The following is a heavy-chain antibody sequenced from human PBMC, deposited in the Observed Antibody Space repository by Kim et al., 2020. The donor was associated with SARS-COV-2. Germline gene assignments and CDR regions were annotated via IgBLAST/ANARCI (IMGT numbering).Heavy chain of an antibody. CDR2: ISSSSSTI. V-gene: IGHV3-48*02. Sequence: GGSLRLSCAASGFTFSSYSMNWVRQAPGKGLEWVSYISSSSSTIYYADSVKGRFTISRDNAKNSLYLQMNSLRDEDTAVYYCARVGVGATTGYYYYGMDVWGQGTTVTVSS. CDR3: ARVGVGATTGYYYYGMDV. CDR1: GFTFSSYS. J-gene: IGHJ6*02. D-gene: IGHD1-26*01.